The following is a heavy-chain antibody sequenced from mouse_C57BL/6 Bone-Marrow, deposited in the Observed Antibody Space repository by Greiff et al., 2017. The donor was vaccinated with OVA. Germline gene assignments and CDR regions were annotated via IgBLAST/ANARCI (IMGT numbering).Heavy chain of an antibody. D-gene: IGHD2-3*01. V-gene: IGHV1-61*01. CDR2: IYPSDSET. J-gene: IGHJ2*01. CDR3: ARAGDGYYFDY. Sequence: QVQLQQPGAELVRPGSSVKLSCKASGYTFTSYWMDWVKQRPGQGLEWIGNIYPSDSETHYNQKFKDKATLTVDKSSSTAYMQLSSLTSEDSAVYYCARAGDGYYFDYWGQGTTLTVSS. CDR1: GYTFTSYW.